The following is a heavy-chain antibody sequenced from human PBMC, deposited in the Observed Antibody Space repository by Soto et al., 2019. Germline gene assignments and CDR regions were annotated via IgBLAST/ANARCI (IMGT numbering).Heavy chain of an antibody. CDR3: ARDNGYSGYDYVY. Sequence: SETLSLTCTVSGGSISSYYWSWIRQPPGKGLEWIGYIYYSGSTNYNPSLKSRVTISVDTSKNQFSLKLSSVTAADTAVYYCARDNGYSGYDYVYWGQGTLVTVSS. J-gene: IGHJ4*02. CDR2: IYYSGST. V-gene: IGHV4-59*01. CDR1: GGSISSYY. D-gene: IGHD5-12*01.